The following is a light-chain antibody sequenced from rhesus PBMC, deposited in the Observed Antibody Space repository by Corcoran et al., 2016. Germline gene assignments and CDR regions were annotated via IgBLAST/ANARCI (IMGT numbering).Light chain of an antibody. J-gene: IGLJ1*01. V-gene: IGLV1-60*01. Sequence: QSVLTQPPSASEAARKSVTISCSGGGANIGGNSVSWYQQLPKTAPKLLIYYNDRRPSGVSDRFSGSKSGTSASLAISGLQAEDEADYYCAAWDDNLSGYIFGSGTRLTVL. CDR1: GANIGGNS. CDR2: YND. CDR3: AAWDDNLSGYI.